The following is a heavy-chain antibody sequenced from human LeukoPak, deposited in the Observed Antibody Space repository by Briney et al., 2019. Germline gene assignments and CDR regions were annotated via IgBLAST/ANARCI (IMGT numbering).Heavy chain of an antibody. Sequence: PGGSLRLSCAVSGFTFSSYEMNWVRQAPGKGLEWVSYISTSGHTTYYTDSVKGRFTISRDNAKNSLFLQMNSLRAEDTAVYYCARAGGGYWLDPWGQGTLVTVSS. CDR1: GFTFSSYE. V-gene: IGHV3-48*03. CDR3: ARAGGGYWLDP. J-gene: IGHJ5*02. CDR2: ISTSGHTT. D-gene: IGHD2-15*01.